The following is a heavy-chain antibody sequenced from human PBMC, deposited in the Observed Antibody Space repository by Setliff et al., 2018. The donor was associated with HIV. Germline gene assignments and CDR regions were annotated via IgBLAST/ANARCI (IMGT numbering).Heavy chain of an antibody. D-gene: IGHD4-17*01. CDR3: APDFGDNWFDP. CDR1: GGAFTSYA. Sequence: ASVKVSCKASGGAFTSYAFSWVRQAPGQGLEWMGRIIPVYHTTDYAPQFQGRVTITADKSTSTVYMDLSNLRSEDTATYYCAPDFGDNWFDPWGQGTLVTVSS. CDR2: IIPVYHTT. V-gene: IGHV1-69*06. J-gene: IGHJ5*02.